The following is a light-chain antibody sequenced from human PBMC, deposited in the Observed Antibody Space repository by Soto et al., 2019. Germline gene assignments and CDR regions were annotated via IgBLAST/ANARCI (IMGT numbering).Light chain of an antibody. Sequence: QCALTQPASVSGSPGQSNTISCTGTSSDVGGYNYVSWYQQHPGKAPKLMIYDVSNRPSGVSNRFSGSKSGNTASLTISGLQAEDEADYYCSSYTSSSTPVFGGGTKLTVL. CDR1: SSDVGGYNY. V-gene: IGLV2-14*01. J-gene: IGLJ3*02. CDR3: SSYTSSSTPV. CDR2: DVS.